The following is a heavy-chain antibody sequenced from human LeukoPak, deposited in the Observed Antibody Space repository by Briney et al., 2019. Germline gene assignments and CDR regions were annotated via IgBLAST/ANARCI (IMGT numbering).Heavy chain of an antibody. CDR2: IYYSGST. J-gene: IGHJ4*02. Sequence: SETLSLTCTVSGGSVSSGSYYWSWIRQPPGKGLEWIGYIYYSGSTNYNPSLKSRVTISVDTSKNQFSLKLSSATAADTAVYYCARDEQWLVRWDYWGQGTLVTVSS. D-gene: IGHD6-19*01. CDR3: ARDEQWLVRWDY. CDR1: GGSVSSGSYY. V-gene: IGHV4-61*01.